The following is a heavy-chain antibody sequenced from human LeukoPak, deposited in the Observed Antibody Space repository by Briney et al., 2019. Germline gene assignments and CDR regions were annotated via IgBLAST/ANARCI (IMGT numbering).Heavy chain of an antibody. V-gene: IGHV5-51*01. CDR2: IYPGDSDT. D-gene: IGHD4-23*01. Sequence: GESLKISCKGSGSRFTSYWIGWVRQMPGKGLEWMGIIYPGDSDTRYSPSFQGQVTISPDKSISTAYLQWSSLKASDTAMYYWSRAVYGGKFDYYYMDVWGKGTTVTVSS. CDR1: GSRFTSYW. J-gene: IGHJ6*03. CDR3: SRAVYGGKFDYYYMDV.